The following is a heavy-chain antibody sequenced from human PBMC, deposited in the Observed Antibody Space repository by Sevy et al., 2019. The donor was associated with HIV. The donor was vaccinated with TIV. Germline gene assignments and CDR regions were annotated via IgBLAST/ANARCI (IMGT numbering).Heavy chain of an antibody. CDR2: INQGGSQE. Sequence: GGSLRLSCAASGLTFSSYWMTWVRQAPGKGLEWVANINQGGSQEYYVDSVKGGFTISRDNAKNSLNLQMNSLRAEDTAVYYCTSILPAGVPAEYFQHWGQGTLVTVSS. J-gene: IGHJ1*01. CDR3: TSILPAGVPAEYFQH. D-gene: IGHD2-2*01. CDR1: GLTFSSYW. V-gene: IGHV3-7*01.